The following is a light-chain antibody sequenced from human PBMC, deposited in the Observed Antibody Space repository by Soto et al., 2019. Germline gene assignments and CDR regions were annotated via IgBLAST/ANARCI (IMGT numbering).Light chain of an antibody. CDR3: LQDYNYPRT. CDR1: QGIRSD. Sequence: AIPMTQSPSSLSASVGDRVTITCRASQGIRSDLGWYQQKPGKAPKLLIYAASSLQSGVPSRFSGRRSGTDFTLTINSLQPEDFATYFCLQDYNYPRTFGQGTKVEIK. J-gene: IGKJ1*01. CDR2: AAS. V-gene: IGKV1-6*01.